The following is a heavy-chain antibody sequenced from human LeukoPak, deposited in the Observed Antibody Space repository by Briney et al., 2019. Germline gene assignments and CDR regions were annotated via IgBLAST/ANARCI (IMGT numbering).Heavy chain of an antibody. CDR3: ARQVDTTMALPDY. D-gene: IGHD5-18*01. J-gene: IGHJ4*02. V-gene: IGHV1-18*01. CDR1: GYTFINYG. Sequence: ASVKVSCKTSGYTFINYGISWVRQAPGQSLEWMGWISAYNGNTRYAQKFHGRVTMITDTSTNTVYMELRSLRSDDTDLYYCARQVDTTMALPDYWGQGTLVTVSS. CDR2: ISAYNGNT.